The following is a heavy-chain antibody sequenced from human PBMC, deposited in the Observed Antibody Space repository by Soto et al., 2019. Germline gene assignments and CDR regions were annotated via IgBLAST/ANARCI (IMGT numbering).Heavy chain of an antibody. CDR1: GFSLTTSGVG. Sequence: QVTLKESGPTLVKPTQTLTLTCTFSGFSLTTSGVGVGWIRQPPGKALEWLALIYWDDDERYSPSLIPRLTITKDTSKNQVVLTMTNIDPVDTATYYCAHSRYYYESSSHVFDYWGQGTLVTVSS. D-gene: IGHD3-22*01. CDR3: AHSRYYYESSSHVFDY. V-gene: IGHV2-5*02. J-gene: IGHJ4*02. CDR2: IYWDDDE.